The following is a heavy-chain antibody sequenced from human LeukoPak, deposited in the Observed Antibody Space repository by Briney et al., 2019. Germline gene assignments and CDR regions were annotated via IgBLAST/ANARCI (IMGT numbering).Heavy chain of an antibody. D-gene: IGHD3-10*01. CDR1: GYTFTSYD. J-gene: IGHJ6*03. CDR3: ASGVRGTRGNYYYYMDV. CDR2: MNPNSCNT. V-gene: IGHV1-8*01. Sequence: ASVKVSCKASGYTFTSYDINWVRQATGQGLEWMGLMNPNSCNTGYAQKFQGRVTMTRNTSISTAYMELSSLRYEDTAVYYCASGVRGTRGNYYYYMDVWGKGTTVTISS.